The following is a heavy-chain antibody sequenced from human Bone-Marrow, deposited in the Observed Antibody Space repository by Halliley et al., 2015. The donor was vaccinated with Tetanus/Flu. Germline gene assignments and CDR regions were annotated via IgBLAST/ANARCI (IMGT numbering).Heavy chain of an antibody. D-gene: IGHD3-10*01. J-gene: IGHJ4*02. Sequence: SLRLSCAASGFKFSSFAMSWVRQAPGRGLEWVSNIYRDLSTYYADTVKGRLTISREDSETTLYLQLNSLRADDTAVYYCAKQSYCDSGSFDYWGQGPLVTASS. CDR2: IYRDLST. CDR3: AKQSYCDSGSFDY. CDR1: GFKFSSFA. V-gene: IGHV3-23*03.